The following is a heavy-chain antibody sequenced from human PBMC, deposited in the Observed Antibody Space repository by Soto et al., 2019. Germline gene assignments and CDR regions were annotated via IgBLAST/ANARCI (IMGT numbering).Heavy chain of an antibody. CDR3: ARGGPPIDY. CDR2: INAGNGNT. Sequence: QVQLVQSGAEEKKPGASVKVSCKASGYTFTSYAMHWVRQAPGLRLEWMGWINAGNGNTKYSQKFQGRVTITRDTSASTAYMELSSLRSEDTAVYYCARGGPPIDYWGQGTLVTVSS. D-gene: IGHD3-10*01. J-gene: IGHJ4*02. CDR1: GYTFTSYA. V-gene: IGHV1-3*05.